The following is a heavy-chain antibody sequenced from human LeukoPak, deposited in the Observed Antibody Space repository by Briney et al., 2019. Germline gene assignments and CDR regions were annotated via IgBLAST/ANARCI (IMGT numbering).Heavy chain of an antibody. CDR1: GGSISSYY. D-gene: IGHD3-22*01. V-gene: IGHV4-59*01. CDR2: IYYSGST. Sequence: SETLSLTCTVSGGSISSYYWSWIRQPPGKGLEWIGYIYYSGSTNYNPSLKSRVTISVDTSKNQFSLKLSSVTAADTAVYYCAREGDGYKRTNWFDPWGQGTLVTVSS. J-gene: IGHJ5*02. CDR3: AREGDGYKRTNWFDP.